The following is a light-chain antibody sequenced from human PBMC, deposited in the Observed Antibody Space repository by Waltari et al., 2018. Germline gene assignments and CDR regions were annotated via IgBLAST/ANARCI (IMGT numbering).Light chain of an antibody. V-gene: IGKV1-33*01. CDR1: QDINNY. J-gene: IGKJ5*01. CDR2: DAS. CDR3: QQHVNVPSVT. Sequence: QLTQSPSSLFASVEDQVPIPCQSSQDINNYLNWYQQKPGETAKLLIYDASILESGGPSRFSGRGSGTDFTLTISSLQPQDISTYYCQQHVNVPSVTFGQGTRLEI.